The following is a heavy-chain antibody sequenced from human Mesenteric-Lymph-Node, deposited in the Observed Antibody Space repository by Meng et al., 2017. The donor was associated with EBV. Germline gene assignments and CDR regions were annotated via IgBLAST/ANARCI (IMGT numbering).Heavy chain of an antibody. Sequence: QVQLVGSGGGLVKPGGSLRLSCASSGFIFSYYYMTWIRQAPGKGLEWVEHISGTGRTIYYADSVKGRFTISSDSAKNSLFLQMNNLRAEDTAVYYCARVVVGTFDNWGQGTLVTVSS. CDR2: ISGTGRTI. J-gene: IGHJ4*02. CDR3: ARVVVGTFDN. D-gene: IGHD2-21*01. V-gene: IGHV3-11*01. CDR1: GFIFSYYY.